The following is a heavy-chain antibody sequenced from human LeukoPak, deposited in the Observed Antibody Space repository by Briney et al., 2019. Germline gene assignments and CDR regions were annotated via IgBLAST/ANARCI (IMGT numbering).Heavy chain of an antibody. CDR1: GFTFSSYA. D-gene: IGHD3-10*01. Sequence: GSLRLSCAASGFTFSSYAMHWVRQAPGKGLEWVAVISYDGSNKYYADSVKGRFTISRDNSKNTLYLQMNSLRAGDTAMYYCARVYGSGSYWGYYYGMDVWGKGTTVTVSS. V-gene: IGHV3-30*04. J-gene: IGHJ6*04. CDR3: ARVYGSGSYWGYYYGMDV. CDR2: ISYDGSNK.